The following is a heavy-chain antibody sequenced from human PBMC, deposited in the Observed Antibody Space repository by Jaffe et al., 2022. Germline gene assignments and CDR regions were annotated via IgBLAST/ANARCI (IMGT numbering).Heavy chain of an antibody. V-gene: IGHV2-5*02. Sequence: QITLKESGPTLVKPTQTLTLTCTFSGFSLSRSGVSVGWIRQPPGKALEWLALIYWDDDKRYSPSLNTRLTITKDTSKNQVVLTMTNMDPVDTATYYCARSGVGYGTGWSYPDYWGQGTLVTVSS. D-gene: IGHD2-8*02. CDR2: IYWDDDK. J-gene: IGHJ4*02. CDR3: ARSGVGYGTGWSYPDY. CDR1: GFSLSRSGVS.